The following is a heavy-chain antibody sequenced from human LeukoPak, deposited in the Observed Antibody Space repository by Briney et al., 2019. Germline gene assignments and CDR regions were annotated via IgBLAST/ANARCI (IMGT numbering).Heavy chain of an antibody. CDR3: ARRPRNDILTGTPFDY. J-gene: IGHJ4*02. Sequence: SETLSLTCAVSGGSISSYYWSWIRQPPGKGLEWIVYIYYSGSTDSNPSLKSRVTISVDTSKNQFSLKLRSVTAADTAVYYCARRPRNDILTGTPFDYWGQGILVTVSS. V-gene: IGHV4-59*01. CDR1: GGSISSYY. CDR2: IYYSGST. D-gene: IGHD3-9*01.